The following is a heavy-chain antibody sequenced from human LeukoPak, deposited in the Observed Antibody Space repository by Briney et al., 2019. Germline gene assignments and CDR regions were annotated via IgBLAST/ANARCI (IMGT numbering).Heavy chain of an antibody. Sequence: PGVSLRLSCAASGFTFGSYVMSWVRQALGKGPEWVSAISGDGGTYYADSVKGRFTISRDNSKNTLYLQMNSLGGEDTALYYCARYCGAASCYSGFDYWGQGTLVTVAS. CDR3: ARYCGAASCYSGFDY. CDR2: ISGDGGT. J-gene: IGHJ4*02. CDR1: GFTFGSYV. V-gene: IGHV3-23*01. D-gene: IGHD2-15*01.